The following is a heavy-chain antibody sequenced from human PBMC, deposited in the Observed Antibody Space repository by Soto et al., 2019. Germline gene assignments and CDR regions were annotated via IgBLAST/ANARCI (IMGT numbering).Heavy chain of an antibody. CDR2: INDSGSA. V-gene: IGHV4-39*02. Sequence: SETLSLTCSVSGGSMTYYWGWIRQPPGKGLEWIGSINDSGSAYYNPSLKSRVTISIDTSENHVSLKLSSVTAADTAVYYCARLYSRVTNFNYIDPWGQGTLVTVSS. D-gene: IGHD1-7*01. CDR1: GGSMTYY. J-gene: IGHJ5*02. CDR3: ARLYSRVTNFNYIDP.